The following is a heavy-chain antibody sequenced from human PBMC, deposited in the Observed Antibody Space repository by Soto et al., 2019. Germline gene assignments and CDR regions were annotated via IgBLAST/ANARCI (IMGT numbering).Heavy chain of an antibody. V-gene: IGHV1-18*04. Sequence: ASVKVSCKASGYTFTSHCISLVRQAPGQGLEWMGWISAYNGNTNYAQKLQARVTMTTDTSTSTAYMELRSLRSDDTAVYYCARVLYYYDSSGYYPAAFDIWGQGTMVTVSS. J-gene: IGHJ3*02. D-gene: IGHD3-22*01. CDR2: ISAYNGNT. CDR1: GYTFTSHC. CDR3: ARVLYYYDSSGYYPAAFDI.